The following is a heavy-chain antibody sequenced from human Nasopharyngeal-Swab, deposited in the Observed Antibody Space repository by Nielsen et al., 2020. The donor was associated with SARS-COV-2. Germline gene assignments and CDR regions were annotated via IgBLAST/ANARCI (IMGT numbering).Heavy chain of an antibody. Sequence: GESLKISCAASGFTFSSYGMHWVRQAPGKGLEWVAVISYDGSNKYYADSVKGRFTISRDNSKNTLYLQMNSLRAEDTAVYYCAKDIFRATNSRAPVTTIAYYMDVWGKGTTVTVSS. CDR2: ISYDGSNK. J-gene: IGHJ6*03. CDR3: AKDIFRATNSRAPVTTIAYYMDV. D-gene: IGHD1-26*01. V-gene: IGHV3-30*18. CDR1: GFTFSSYG.